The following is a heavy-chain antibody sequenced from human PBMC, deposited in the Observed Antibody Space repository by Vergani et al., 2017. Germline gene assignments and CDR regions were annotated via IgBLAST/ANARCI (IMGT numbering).Heavy chain of an antibody. CDR3: ARGMKEYSSSSSAFDI. V-gene: IGHV5-51*01. Sequence: EVQLVQSGAEVKKPGESLKISCEGSGYSFTSYWIGWVRQMPGKGLEWMGIIYPGDSDTRYSPSFQGQVTLSADKSISTAYLQWSSLKASDTAMYYCARGMKEYSSSSSAFDIWGQGTMVTVSS. J-gene: IGHJ3*02. CDR1: GYSFTSYW. CDR2: IYPGDSDT. D-gene: IGHD6-6*01.